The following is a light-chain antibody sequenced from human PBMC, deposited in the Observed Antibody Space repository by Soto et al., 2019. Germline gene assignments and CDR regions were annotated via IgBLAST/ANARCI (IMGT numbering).Light chain of an antibody. CDR2: AAS. J-gene: IGKJ3*01. Sequence: DIQMTQSQSSLSASVGDRVSISCRASQSISNYLNWYQQKPGKAPKVLIFAASRLQSGVPSRFSVIGSGTDFTLPLRSLKPDDFATYDCQQFAISTTVGPRTKVDIK. V-gene: IGKV1-39*01. CDR3: QQFAISTT. CDR1: QSISNY.